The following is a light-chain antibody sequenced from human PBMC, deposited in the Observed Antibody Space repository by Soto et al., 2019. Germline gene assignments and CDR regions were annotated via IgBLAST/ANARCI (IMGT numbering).Light chain of an antibody. Sequence: QSALTQPASVSGSPGQSITISCTGTISDVVGYNYVSWYQQHPGKAPKLVIYEVSNRPSGVSNRFSGSKSGNTASLTISVLQAEHAADHYGSTHTSSNSIVFGTGTKVTVL. CDR3: STHTSSNSIV. CDR1: ISDVVGYNY. J-gene: IGLJ1*01. CDR2: EVS. V-gene: IGLV2-14*01.